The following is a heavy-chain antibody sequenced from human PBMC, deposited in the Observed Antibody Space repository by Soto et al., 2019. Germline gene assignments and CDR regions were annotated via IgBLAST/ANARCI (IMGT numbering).Heavy chain of an antibody. D-gene: IGHD1-1*01. CDR2: MNPNTGNS. Sequence: ASVKVSCKASGYTFTSYDIYWVRQATGQGLEWMGWMNPNTGNSGYAQKFQGRVTMTSDTSISTAHMELSSLRSEDAAVYYCARRAETNGWNGFGADKYYFDFWGQGTLVTV. V-gene: IGHV1-8*01. CDR1: GYTFTSYD. CDR3: ARRAETNGWNGFGADKYYFDF. J-gene: IGHJ4*02.